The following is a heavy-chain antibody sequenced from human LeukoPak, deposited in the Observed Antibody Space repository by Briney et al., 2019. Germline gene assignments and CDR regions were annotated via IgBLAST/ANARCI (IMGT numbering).Heavy chain of an antibody. V-gene: IGHV4-38-2*02. D-gene: IGHD3-22*01. J-gene: IGHJ4*02. Sequence: KASETLSLTCTVSGYSISSGYYWGWIRQPPGKGLEWIGSIYHSGSTYYNPSLKSRVTISVDTSKNQFSLKLSSVTAADTAVYYCARHDSSGYWDPAYYFDYWGQGTLVTVSS. CDR1: GYSISSGYY. CDR3: ARHDSSGYWDPAYYFDY. CDR2: IYHSGST.